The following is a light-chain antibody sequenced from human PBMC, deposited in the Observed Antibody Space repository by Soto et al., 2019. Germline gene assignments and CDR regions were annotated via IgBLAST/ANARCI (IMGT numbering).Light chain of an antibody. V-gene: IGLV2-14*03. CDR3: SSYTTSGTLV. J-gene: IGLJ2*01. CDR1: SSDVGGHNY. CDR2: IVT. Sequence: QSALSQPASVSGSPGQSITISCTGTSSDVGGHNYVSWYQQHPGKAPKLMIYIVTTRPSGVSTRFSGSKSGNTASLTISGLQAEDEADYYCSSYTTSGTLVFGGGTQLTVL.